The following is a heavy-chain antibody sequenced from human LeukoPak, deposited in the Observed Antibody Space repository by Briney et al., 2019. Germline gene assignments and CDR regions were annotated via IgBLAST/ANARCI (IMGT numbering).Heavy chain of an antibody. J-gene: IGHJ4*02. CDR1: GYTFTGYY. CDR2: IYPNSGGT. CDR3: ASALNYYDSTSQEGN. Sequence: GASVKVSCKASGYTFTGYYMHWVRQAPGKELAWMGWIYPNSGGTNFAQKFQGRVTLTRDTSISTAYMELSRLRSDDTAVYYCASALNYYDSTSQEGNWGQGTLVTVSS. V-gene: IGHV1-2*02. D-gene: IGHD3-22*01.